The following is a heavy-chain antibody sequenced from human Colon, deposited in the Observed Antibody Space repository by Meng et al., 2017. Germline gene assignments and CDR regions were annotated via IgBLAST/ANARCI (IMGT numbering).Heavy chain of an antibody. CDR3: ARVYRSSSWYGVDY. J-gene: IGHJ4*02. CDR2: ISSSGTTM. V-gene: IGHV3-48*03. D-gene: IGHD6-13*01. CDR1: GFTFSSYE. Sequence: GGSLRLSCAASGFTFSSYEMNWVRQAPGKGLEWVSYISSSGTTMYYADSVKGRFTISRDNAKNSLYLQMNSLRAEDTAVYYCARVYRSSSWYGVDYWGQGTRVTVDS.